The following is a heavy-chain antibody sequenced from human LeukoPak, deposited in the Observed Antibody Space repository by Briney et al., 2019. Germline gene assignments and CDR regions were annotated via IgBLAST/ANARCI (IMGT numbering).Heavy chain of an antibody. D-gene: IGHD3-10*01. V-gene: IGHV3-30*18. Sequence: PGGSLRLSCAASGFPFSNYGMHWVRQAPGKGLEWVAVISYDGSNKYYADSVKGRFTISRDNSKNTLYLQMNSLRAEDTAVYYCAKDHPRGGFGEFSFDYWGQGTLVTVSS. CDR3: AKDHPRGGFGEFSFDY. J-gene: IGHJ4*02. CDR1: GFPFSNYG. CDR2: ISYDGSNK.